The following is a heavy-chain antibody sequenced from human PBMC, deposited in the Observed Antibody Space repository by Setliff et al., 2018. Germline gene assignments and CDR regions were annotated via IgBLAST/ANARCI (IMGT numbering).Heavy chain of an antibody. Sequence: SETLSLTCTVSDGSLSTYYWSWTRQPPGKGLEFIGYVYYSGTANYSPSLRSRLTISVDTSKNQFSLKLRSVTAADTAVYYCARGGTFRYFDFWGQGAPVT. CDR1: DGSLSTYY. J-gene: IGHJ4*02. D-gene: IGHD5-12*01. CDR3: ARGGTFRYFDF. CDR2: VYYSGTA. V-gene: IGHV4-59*01.